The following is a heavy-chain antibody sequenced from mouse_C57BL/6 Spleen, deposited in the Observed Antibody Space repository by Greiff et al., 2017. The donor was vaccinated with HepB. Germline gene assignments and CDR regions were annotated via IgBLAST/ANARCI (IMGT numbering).Heavy chain of an antibody. D-gene: IGHD1-1*01. V-gene: IGHV1-82*01. CDR3: ANYYGSSHYYYAMDY. CDR2: IYPGDGDT. CDR1: GYAFSSSW. J-gene: IGHJ4*01. Sequence: QVQLQQSGPELVKPGASVKISCKASGYAFSSSWMNWVKQRPGKGLEWIGRIYPGDGDTNYNGKFKGKATLTADKSSSTAYMQLSSLTSEDSAVYFCANYYGSSHYYYAMDYWGQGTSVTVSS.